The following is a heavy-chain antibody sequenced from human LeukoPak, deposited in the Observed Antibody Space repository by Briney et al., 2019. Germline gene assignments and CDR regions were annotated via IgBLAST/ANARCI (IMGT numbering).Heavy chain of an antibody. V-gene: IGHV3-7*01. CDR1: GGSFSGYY. CDR2: IKQDGSEK. D-gene: IGHD2-21*02. CDR3: ARVAYCGGDCYLGSFDY. Sequence: ETLSLTCAVYGGSFSGYYWSWIRQAPGKGLEWVANIKQDGSEKYYVDSVKGRFTISRDNAKNSLYLQMNSLRAEDTAVYYCARVAYCGGDCYLGSFDYWGQGTLVTASS. J-gene: IGHJ4*02.